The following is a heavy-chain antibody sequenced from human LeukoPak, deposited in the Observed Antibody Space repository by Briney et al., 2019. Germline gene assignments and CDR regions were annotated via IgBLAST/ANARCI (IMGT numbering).Heavy chain of an antibody. V-gene: IGHV3-23*01. D-gene: IGHD1-26*01. Sequence: TGGSLRLSCEASGFTFSAYAMTWVRQAPGKGLEWVSSIGSDNKPHYSGSVKGRFTISRDNSKNTLYVQMNSLRDEDTAVYYCARDWPSEWEQLPDYDAVDLWGQGTMVIVSS. J-gene: IGHJ3*01. CDR3: ARDWPSEWEQLPDYDAVDL. CDR2: IGSDNKP. CDR1: GFTFSAYA.